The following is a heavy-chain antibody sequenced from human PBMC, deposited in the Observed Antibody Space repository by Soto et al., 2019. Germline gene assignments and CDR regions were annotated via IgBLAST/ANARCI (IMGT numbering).Heavy chain of an antibody. CDR2: MLYSGLT. CDR3: ARALIQLWPHYYYGMDV. D-gene: IGHD5-18*01. Sequence: KPSETLSLTCSVSGYSVSSSDYYWAWIRQPPGKGLEWIGSMLYSGLTYYNPSLKSRVTISVDTSKSQFSLKVSSVTAADTAVYYCARALIQLWPHYYYGMDVWGQGTTVTVSS. J-gene: IGHJ6*02. V-gene: IGHV4-39*07. CDR1: GYSVSSSDYY.